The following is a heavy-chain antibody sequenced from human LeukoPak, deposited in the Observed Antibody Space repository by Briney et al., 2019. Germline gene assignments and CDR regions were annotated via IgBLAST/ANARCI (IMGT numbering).Heavy chain of an antibody. V-gene: IGHV3-74*03. CDR1: GFTLRTYW. CDR2: IDRDGTLV. Sequence: GGSLRLSCVASGFTLRTYWMNWVRQGPGKALLWVARIDRDGTLVTHADSVEGRFTISRDNAQNTVCLQMNDLRDEDTATYYCVRDLGDYWGQGTLVTVSS. CDR3: VRDLGDY. J-gene: IGHJ4*02.